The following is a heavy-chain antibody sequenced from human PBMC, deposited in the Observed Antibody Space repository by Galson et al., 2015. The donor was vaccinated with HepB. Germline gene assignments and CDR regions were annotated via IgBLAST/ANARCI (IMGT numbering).Heavy chain of an antibody. CDR1: GFTFSSYW. D-gene: IGHD3-10*01. CDR2: IKQDGSEK. CDR3: ARAGITMVRGVMIDFDY. Sequence: SLRLSCAASGFTFSSYWMSWVRQAPGKGLEWVANIKQDGSEKYYVDSVKGRFTISRDNAKNSLYLQMNSLRAEDTAVYYCARAGITMVRGVMIDFDYWGQGTLVTVSS. V-gene: IGHV3-7*03. J-gene: IGHJ4*02.